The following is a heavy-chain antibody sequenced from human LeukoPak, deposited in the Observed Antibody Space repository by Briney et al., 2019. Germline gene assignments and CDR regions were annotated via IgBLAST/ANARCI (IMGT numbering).Heavy chain of an antibody. CDR2: ISSSGSTI. Sequence: NPGGSLRLSCAASGFTFSDYYMSWIRQAPGKGLEWVSYISSSGSTIYYADSVKGRFTISRDNAKNSLYLQMNSLRAEDTAVYYCARLTNYYGSSGYYEYFQHWGQGTLVAVSS. J-gene: IGHJ1*01. CDR1: GFTFSDYY. CDR3: ARLTNYYGSSGYYEYFQH. D-gene: IGHD3-22*01. V-gene: IGHV3-11*04.